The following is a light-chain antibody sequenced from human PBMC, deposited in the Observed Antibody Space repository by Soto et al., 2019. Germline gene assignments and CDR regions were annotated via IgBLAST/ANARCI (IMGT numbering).Light chain of an antibody. Sequence: QSVLTQPASVSGSPGQSITISCTGTSSDVGSYNYVSWYQHHPGKAPKLMISEVSNRPSGISNRFSGSKSGNTASLTISGLQAEDEADYYCSSYAGPSTPIYVFGTGTKVTV. CDR2: EVS. J-gene: IGLJ1*01. CDR1: SSDVGSYNY. CDR3: SSYAGPSTPIYV. V-gene: IGLV2-14*01.